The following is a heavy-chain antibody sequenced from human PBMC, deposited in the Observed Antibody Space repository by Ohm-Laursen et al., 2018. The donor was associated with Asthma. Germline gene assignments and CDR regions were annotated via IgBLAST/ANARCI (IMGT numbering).Heavy chain of an antibody. CDR3: ARGGPSPDY. CDR1: GGSISSYY. V-gene: IGHV4-59*01. D-gene: IGHD2-2*01. CDR2: IYYSGST. Sequence: TLPLTCTVSGGSISSYYWSWIRQPPGKGLEWIGYIYYSGSTNYNPSLKSRVTISVDTSKNQFSLKLSSVTAADTAVYYCARGGPSPDYWGQGTLVTVSS. J-gene: IGHJ4*02.